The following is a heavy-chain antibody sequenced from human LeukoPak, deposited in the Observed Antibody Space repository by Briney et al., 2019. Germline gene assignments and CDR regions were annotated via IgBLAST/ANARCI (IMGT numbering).Heavy chain of an antibody. J-gene: IGHJ5*02. CDR3: ARPGYCSGGSCYGFDP. CDR2: IYYSGST. V-gene: IGHV4-61*01. Sequence: SETLSLTCTVSGGSVSSGSHYWSWIRQPPGKGLEWIGYIYYSGSTNYNPSLKSRVTIPVDTSKNQFSLKLSSVTAADTAVYYCARPGYCSGGSCYGFDPWGQGTLVTVSS. D-gene: IGHD2-15*01. CDR1: GGSVSSGSHY.